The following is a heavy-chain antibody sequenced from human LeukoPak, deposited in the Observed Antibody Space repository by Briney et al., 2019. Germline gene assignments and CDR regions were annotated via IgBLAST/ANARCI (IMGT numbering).Heavy chain of an antibody. D-gene: IGHD4-23*01. CDR3: ARPRMTAVVSGAFDI. CDR1: SYSISSGYY. V-gene: IGHV4-38-2*02. Sequence: SETLSLTCTVSSYSISSGYYWCCIRQPPGKGLEWIGSIYHSGSTYYNPSLKSRVTISVDTSKNQFSLKLSSVTAADTAVYYCARPRMTAVVSGAFDIWGQGTMVTVSS. CDR2: IYHSGST. J-gene: IGHJ3*02.